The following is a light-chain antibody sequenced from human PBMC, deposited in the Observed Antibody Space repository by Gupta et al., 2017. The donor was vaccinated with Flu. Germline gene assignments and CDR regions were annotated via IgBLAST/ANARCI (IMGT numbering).Light chain of an antibody. J-gene: IGLJ3*02. CDR1: RGTIARNY. Sequence: NFMSTQPHSVSESPGKTVTISCTRSRGTIARNYVHWYQQRPGSAPTTVISEDNQRPSGVPDRFSGSIDSSSNSAPLTIAGLKTEDEADYCGQSDDTLTRFWVFGGGTKLTVL. V-gene: IGLV6-57*03. CDR3: QSDDTLTRFWV. CDR2: EDN.